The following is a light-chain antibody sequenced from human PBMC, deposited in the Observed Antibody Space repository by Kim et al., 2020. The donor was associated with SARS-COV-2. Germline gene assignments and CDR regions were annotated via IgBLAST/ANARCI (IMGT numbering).Light chain of an antibody. CDR1: QSVSSSY. J-gene: IGKJ2*01. CDR2: GAS. CDR3: QQYGSSPPYT. V-gene: IGKV3-20*01. Sequence: EIVLTQSPGTLSLSPGERATLSCRASQSVSSSYLAWYQQKPGQAPRLLIYGASSRATGIPDRFSGSGSVTDFTLTISRLEPEDFAVYYCQQYGSSPPYTFGQGTKLEI.